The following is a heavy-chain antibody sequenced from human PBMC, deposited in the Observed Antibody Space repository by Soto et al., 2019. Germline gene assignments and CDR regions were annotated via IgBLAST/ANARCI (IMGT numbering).Heavy chain of an antibody. D-gene: IGHD3-22*01. J-gene: IGHJ4*02. CDR2: IYPGDSDT. Sequence: GESPKISCKGSGYTFSSHWIGWVRQMPGKGLEWMGIIYPGDSDTRYSPSLQGQVTISADKSISTAYLQWSSLKASDTAMYYCARARDSSREYFFDYWGQGTLVTVSS. CDR1: GYTFSSHW. CDR3: ARARDSSREYFFDY. V-gene: IGHV5-51*01.